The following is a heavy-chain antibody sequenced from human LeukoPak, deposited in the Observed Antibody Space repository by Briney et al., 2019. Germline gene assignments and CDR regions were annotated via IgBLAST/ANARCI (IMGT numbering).Heavy chain of an antibody. J-gene: IGHJ1*01. Sequence: GGSLRLSCAASGFTVSSNYMSWVRQAPGKGLEWVSYISSSGSTIYYADSVKGRFTISRDNAKNSLYLQMNSLRDEDTAVYYCARAMYYYDSSGVEYFQHWGQGTLVTVSS. CDR1: GFTVSSNY. CDR3: ARAMYYYDSSGVEYFQH. D-gene: IGHD3-22*01. V-gene: IGHV3-48*02. CDR2: ISSSGSTI.